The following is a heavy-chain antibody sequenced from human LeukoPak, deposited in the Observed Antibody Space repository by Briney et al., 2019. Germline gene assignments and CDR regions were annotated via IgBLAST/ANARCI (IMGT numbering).Heavy chain of an antibody. D-gene: IGHD3-10*01. CDR3: AKDDYYGSGSNWFDP. J-gene: IGHJ5*02. CDR1: GFTFSSYA. V-gene: IGHV3-23*01. Sequence: GGSLRLSCAASGFTFSSYAMSWDRQAPGKGLEWVSAISGSGGSTYYADSVKGRFTISRDNSKNTLYLQMNSLRAEDTAVYYCAKDDYYGSGSNWFDPWGQGTLVTVSS. CDR2: ISGSGGST.